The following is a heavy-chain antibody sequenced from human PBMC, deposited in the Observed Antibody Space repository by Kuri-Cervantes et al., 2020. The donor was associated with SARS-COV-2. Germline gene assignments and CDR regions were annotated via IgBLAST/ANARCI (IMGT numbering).Heavy chain of an antibody. D-gene: IGHD3-3*01. V-gene: IGHV3-23*01. CDR3: AKALPGVTIFGVVIMSEGENYYYGMDV. J-gene: IGHJ6*02. CDR2: ISGSGGSA. Sequence: GESLKISCAASGFTFNTYAMSWVRRAPGKGLEWVSGISGSGGSAYYADSVKGRFIISRDNSKNTLYLQMNSLRAEDTAVYYCAKALPGVTIFGVVIMSEGENYYYGMDVWGQGTTVTVSS. CDR1: GFTFNTYA.